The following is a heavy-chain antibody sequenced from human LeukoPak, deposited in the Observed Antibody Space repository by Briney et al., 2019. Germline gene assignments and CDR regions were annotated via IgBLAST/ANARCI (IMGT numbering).Heavy chain of an antibody. CDR2: IHYDGTNK. D-gene: IGHD5-18*01. CDR3: AKGLTSMTSR. CDR1: GFIFSNYG. V-gene: IGHV3-30*02. Sequence: GGSLRLSCAASGFIFSNYGMHWVRQAPGKGLEWVALIHYDGTNKYYADSVKGRFTISRDNSKNTLYLQVSSLRTEDTAVYYCAKGLTSMTSRWGQGTLVTVSS. J-gene: IGHJ4*02.